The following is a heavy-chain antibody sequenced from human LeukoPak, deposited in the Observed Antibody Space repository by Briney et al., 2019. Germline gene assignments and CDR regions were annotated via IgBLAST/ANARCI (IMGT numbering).Heavy chain of an antibody. Sequence: SGTLSPTCAVSGGSMSSINWWSWVRQPPRKGLEWIGEISHSGSTNYNPSLKSRVTMSIDNPKNQFSLHLTSVSAADTAVYYCARVVAGTAAVSYGPFDYWGQGTLVTVSS. D-gene: IGHD5-18*01. CDR3: ARVVAGTAAVSYGPFDY. J-gene: IGHJ4*02. V-gene: IGHV4-4*02. CDR2: ISHSGST. CDR1: GGSMSSINW.